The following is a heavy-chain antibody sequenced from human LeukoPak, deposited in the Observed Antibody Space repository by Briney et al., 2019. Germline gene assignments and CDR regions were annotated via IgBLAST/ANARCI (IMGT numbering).Heavy chain of an antibody. CDR3: ARSPGDYVWGSYRRPTYYFDY. Sequence: PSETLSLTCTVSGVSISSYYWSWIRQPPGKGLEWIGYIYYSGSTNYNPSLKSRVTISVDTSKNQFSLKLSSVTAADTAVSYCARSPGDYVWGSYRRPTYYFDYWGQGTLVTVSS. J-gene: IGHJ4*02. D-gene: IGHD3-16*02. CDR2: IYYSGST. V-gene: IGHV4-59*01. CDR1: GVSISSYY.